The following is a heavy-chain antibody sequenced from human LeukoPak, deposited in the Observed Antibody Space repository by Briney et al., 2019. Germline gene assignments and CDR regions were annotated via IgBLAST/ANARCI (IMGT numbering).Heavy chain of an antibody. V-gene: IGHV3-21*01. CDR3: ARDSCSSTSCYYY. CDR1: GFTFSSYS. CDR2: ISSSSSYI. D-gene: IGHD2-2*01. Sequence: GGSLRLSRAASGFTFSSYSMNWVRQAPGKGLEWVSSISSSSSYIYYADSVKGRFTISRDNAKNSLYLQMNSLRAEDTAVYYCARDSCSSTSCYYYWGQGTLVTVSS. J-gene: IGHJ4*02.